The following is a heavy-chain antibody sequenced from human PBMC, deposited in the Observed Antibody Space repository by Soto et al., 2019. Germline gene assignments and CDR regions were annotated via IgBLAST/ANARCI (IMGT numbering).Heavy chain of an antibody. CDR1: GWSFSGYY. D-gene: IGHD2-15*01. CDR3: ARGGPGYCSGGSCRPYGYYYYYMDV. Sequence: SETMSISCAVYGWSFSGYYWSWIRQPPGKGLEWIGEINHSGSTNYNPSLKSRVTISVDTSKNQFSLKLSSVTAADTAVYYCARGGPGYCSGGSCRPYGYYYYYMDVWGKGTTVTVSS. V-gene: IGHV4-34*01. CDR2: INHSGST. J-gene: IGHJ6*03.